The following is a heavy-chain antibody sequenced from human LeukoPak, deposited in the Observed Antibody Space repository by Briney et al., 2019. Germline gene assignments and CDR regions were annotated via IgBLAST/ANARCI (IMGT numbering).Heavy chain of an antibody. CDR1: GSSFSGYY. Sequence: PSETLSLTCGVYGSSFSGYYWSWIRQPPGMGLEWIGEINHSGSTNYNASLKSRVTISVDTSRKQFSLKLSSVTAADSAMYYCAREPGWTIAARPFDYCGQGTLVTVSS. CDR3: AREPGWTIAARPFDY. D-gene: IGHD6-6*01. V-gene: IGHV4-34*01. CDR2: INHSGST. J-gene: IGHJ4*02.